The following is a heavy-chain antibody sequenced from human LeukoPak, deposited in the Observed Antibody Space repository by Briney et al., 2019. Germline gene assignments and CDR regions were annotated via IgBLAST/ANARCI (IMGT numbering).Heavy chain of an antibody. J-gene: IGHJ3*02. CDR3: ANEYSKGDI. CDR1: GFTFSDYH. CDR2: ISGSGGNT. V-gene: IGHV3-23*01. D-gene: IGHD4-11*01. Sequence: GGSLRLSCAASGFTFSDYHMNWVRQAPGKGLEWVSGISGSGGNTYYADSVKGRFTISRDNSKDTLYLQMNSLRAEDAAVYYCANEYSKGDIWGQGTMVTVSS.